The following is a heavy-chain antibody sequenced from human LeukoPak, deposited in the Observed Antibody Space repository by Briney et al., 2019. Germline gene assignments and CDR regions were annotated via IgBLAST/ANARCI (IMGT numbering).Heavy chain of an antibody. Sequence: GGSLRLSCAASGFAFNTFWMSWVRQAPGKGLEWVANIKQDGSEKYYVESVKGRFTISRDNAKNSLHLQMNSLRVDDTAVYYCARAGYTYGTFHYWGLGALVTVSS. J-gene: IGHJ4*02. CDR3: ARAGYTYGTFHY. D-gene: IGHD5-18*01. CDR1: GFAFNTFW. CDR2: IKQDGSEK. V-gene: IGHV3-7*01.